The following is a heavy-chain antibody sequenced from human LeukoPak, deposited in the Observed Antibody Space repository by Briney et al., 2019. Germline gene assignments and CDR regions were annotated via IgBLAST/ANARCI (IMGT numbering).Heavy chain of an antibody. CDR2: ISSRGTTV. CDR1: GLTFCDYS. V-gene: IGHV3-48*01. D-gene: IGHD3-10*01. J-gene: IGHJ6*03. Sequence: GGSLRLSCGASGLTFCDYSMIWVRQPPGKGLEGVSYISSRGTTVLYADSVKGRFTISRENDRNSMFLQMRGLRVEDTATYYCARVRGVCSTSTCYVANADVWGKGTTVSVS. CDR3: ARVRGVCSTSTCYVANADV.